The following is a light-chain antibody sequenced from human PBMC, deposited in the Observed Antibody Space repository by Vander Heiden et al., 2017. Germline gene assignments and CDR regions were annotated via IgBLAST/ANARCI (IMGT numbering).Light chain of an antibody. V-gene: IGKV1-39*01. CDR3: QQSYSTPRLT. CDR2: AAS. Sequence: MEMTQSPSSLSSSVGDRVTITCRASQSISSYLNWYQQKPGKAPKLLIYAASSLQSGVPSRFSGSGSGTDFTLTISSLQPEDFATYYCQQSYSTPRLTFGGGTKVEIK. CDR1: QSISSY. J-gene: IGKJ4*02.